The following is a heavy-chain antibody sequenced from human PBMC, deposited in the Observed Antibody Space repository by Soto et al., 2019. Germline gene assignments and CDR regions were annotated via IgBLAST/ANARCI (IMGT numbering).Heavy chain of an antibody. CDR1: GCTFSSYA. CDR3: ARSTTAALDWFDP. CDR2: INAYNGNT. J-gene: IGHJ5*02. D-gene: IGHD6-25*01. Sequence: GASVKVSCTASGCTFSSYASSWVRQAPGQGLEWMGWINAYNGNTNYAQKLQGRLTMTTDTSASTAYMELTSLRSEDTAVYYCARSTTAALDWFDPWGQGTLVTVSS. V-gene: IGHV1-18*04.